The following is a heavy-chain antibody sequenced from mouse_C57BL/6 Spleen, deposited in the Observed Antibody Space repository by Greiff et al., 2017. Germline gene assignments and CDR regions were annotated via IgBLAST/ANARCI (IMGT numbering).Heavy chain of an antibody. V-gene: IGHV2-5*01. CDR1: GFSLTSYG. J-gene: IGHJ4*01. D-gene: IGHD2-4*01. CDR3: AKNSYDYDGYWYAMDY. Sequence: QVQLQQSGPGLVQPSQSLSITCTVSGFSLTSYGVHWVRQSPGKGLEWLGVIWRGGSTDYNAAFMSRLSITKDNSKSQVFFKMNSLQADDTAIYYCAKNSYDYDGYWYAMDYWGQGTSVTVSS. CDR2: IWRGGST.